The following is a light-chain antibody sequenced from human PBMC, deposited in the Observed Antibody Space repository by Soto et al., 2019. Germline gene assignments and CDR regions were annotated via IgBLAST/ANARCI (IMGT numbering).Light chain of an antibody. Sequence: DIVMTQSPATLSVSAGERATLSCRASQSVSSNLAWYQQKPGQAPRLLIYGASTRATGIPARFSGSGSGTDFTLTISNLEPEDFALYYCHQRQSWPRTFGQGTKVDI. J-gene: IGKJ1*01. V-gene: IGKV3-15*01. CDR2: GAS. CDR3: HQRQSWPRT. CDR1: QSVSSN.